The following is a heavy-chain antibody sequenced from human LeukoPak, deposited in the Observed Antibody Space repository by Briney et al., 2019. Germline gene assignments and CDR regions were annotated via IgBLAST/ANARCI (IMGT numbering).Heavy chain of an antibody. D-gene: IGHD3-22*01. V-gene: IGHV3-23*01. CDR2: ISGSGGST. Sequence: GGSLRLSCAASGFTFSSYGMSWVRQAPGKGLEWVSAISGSGGSTYYADSVKGRFTISRDNSKNTLYLQMNSLRAEDTAVYYCAKDRIRVRVTMIVVATNWFDPWGQGTLVTVSS. CDR3: AKDRIRVRVTMIVVATNWFDP. CDR1: GFTFSSYG. J-gene: IGHJ5*02.